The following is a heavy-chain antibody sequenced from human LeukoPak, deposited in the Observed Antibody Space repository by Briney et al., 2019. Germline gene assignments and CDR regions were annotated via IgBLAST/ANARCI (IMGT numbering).Heavy chain of an antibody. D-gene: IGHD3-3*01. CDR1: GFAFSRYW. V-gene: IGHV3-48*01. CDR3: ARRPYYDFWSGQLDY. CDR2: ISSSSSTI. J-gene: IGHJ4*02. Sequence: PGGSLRLSCAASGFAFSRYWMTWVRQAPGKGLEWVSYISSSSSTIYYADSVKGRFTISRDNAKNSLYLQMNSLRAEDTAVYYCARRPYYDFWSGQLDYWGQGTLVTVSS.